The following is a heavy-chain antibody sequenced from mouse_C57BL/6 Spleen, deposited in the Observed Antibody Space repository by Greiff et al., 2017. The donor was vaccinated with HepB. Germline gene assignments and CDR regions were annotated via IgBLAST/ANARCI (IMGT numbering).Heavy chain of an antibody. CDR3: ASSTNDRYAMDY. CDR1: GYTFTSYW. CDR2: IDPSDSYT. D-gene: IGHD2-12*01. Sequence: VQLQQPGAELVMPGASVKLSCKASGYTFTSYWMHWVKQRPGQGLEWIGDIDPSDSYTNYNQKFKGKSTLTVDKSSSTAYMQLSSLTSEDAAVYYCASSTNDRYAMDYWGQGTSVTVSS. J-gene: IGHJ4*01. V-gene: IGHV1-69*01.